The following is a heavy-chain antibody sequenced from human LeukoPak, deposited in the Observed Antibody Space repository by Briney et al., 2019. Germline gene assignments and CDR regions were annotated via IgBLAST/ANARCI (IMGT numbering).Heavy chain of an antibody. CDR1: GGSISSYY. J-gene: IGHJ5*02. Sequence: SHTLSLTCTVSGGSISSYYWSWIRQPPGKGLEWIGYIYYSGSTNYNPSLKGRVTISVDTSKNQFSLKLSSVTAADTAVYYCARDKARTFDTWGQGTLVTVSS. CDR3: ARDKARTFDT. CDR2: IYYSGST. V-gene: IGHV4-59*01. D-gene: IGHD2-2*01.